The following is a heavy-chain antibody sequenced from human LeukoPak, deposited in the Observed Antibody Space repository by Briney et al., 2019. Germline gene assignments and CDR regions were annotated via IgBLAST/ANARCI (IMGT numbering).Heavy chain of an antibody. CDR1: GLTFSSYN. D-gene: IGHD3-22*01. V-gene: IGHV3-21*01. CDR2: ISSSSNYI. Sequence: GGSLRLSCAASGLTFSSYNMNWVRQAPGKGLEWVSFISSSSNYIYYTDSVKGRFTISRDNAKNSLFLQMNSLRAEDTAVYYCTRVTAEYYYDSSDYTNWFDPWGQGTLVTVSS. J-gene: IGHJ5*02. CDR3: TRVTAEYYYDSSDYTNWFDP.